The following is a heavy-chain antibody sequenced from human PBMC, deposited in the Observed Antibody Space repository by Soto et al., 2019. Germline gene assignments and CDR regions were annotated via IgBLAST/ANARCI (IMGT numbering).Heavy chain of an antibody. CDR3: SRVPGVVVSADDAFDI. CDR1: GGSVSSSNW. CDR2: IYHSGSA. J-gene: IGHJ3*02. Sequence: QVQLQESGPGLVKPSGTLSLTCAVSGGSVSSSNWWSWVRQSPGKGLEWMGEIYHSGSANYNPSLKSRATISLDKSKNQFSLRRTSVTAADTSGYYCSRVPGVVVSADDAFDIWGPGTRVIVSS. V-gene: IGHV4-4*02. D-gene: IGHD2-21*02.